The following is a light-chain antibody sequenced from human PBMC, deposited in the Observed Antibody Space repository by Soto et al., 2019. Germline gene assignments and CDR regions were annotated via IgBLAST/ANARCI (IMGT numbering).Light chain of an antibody. CDR3: HQYGHSPYT. V-gene: IGKV3-20*01. J-gene: IGKJ2*01. CDR1: QGVSTNY. CDR2: GAS. Sequence: EIVLTQSPGTLSLSPGERATLACRASQGVSTNYVAWYQQKPGQAPRLLIYGASNRAAGIPDRFSGSGSGTDFTLTISRLEPEDFAVFYCHQYGHSPYTFGQGTKLEIK.